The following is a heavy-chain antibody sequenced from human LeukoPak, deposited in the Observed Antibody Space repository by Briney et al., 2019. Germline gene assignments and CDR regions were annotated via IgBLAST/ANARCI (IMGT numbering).Heavy chain of an antibody. CDR2: INPSGGST. Sequence: ASVKVSCKASGYTFTSYYMHWVRQAPGQGLEWMGIINPSGGSTSYAQKFQGRVTMTRDTSTSTVYMELSSLRSEDTAVYYCARDPRRDDILTGYYNWFDPWGQGTLVTVSS. V-gene: IGHV1-46*01. CDR3: ARDPRRDDILTGYYNWFDP. CDR1: GYTFTSYY. D-gene: IGHD3-9*01. J-gene: IGHJ5*02.